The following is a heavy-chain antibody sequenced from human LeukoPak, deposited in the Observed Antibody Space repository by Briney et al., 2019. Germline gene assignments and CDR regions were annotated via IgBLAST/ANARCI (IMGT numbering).Heavy chain of an antibody. J-gene: IGHJ6*02. CDR2: IIPILGIA. CDR1: GGTFSSYA. CDR3: AKDRGGYGVYYGMDV. V-gene: IGHV1-69*04. Sequence: ASVKVSCKASGGTFSSYAISWVRQAPGQGLEWMGRIIPILGIANYAQKFQGRVTITADKSTSTAYMELSSLRSEDTAVYYCAKDRGGYGVYYGMDVWGQGTTVTVSS. D-gene: IGHD3-10*01.